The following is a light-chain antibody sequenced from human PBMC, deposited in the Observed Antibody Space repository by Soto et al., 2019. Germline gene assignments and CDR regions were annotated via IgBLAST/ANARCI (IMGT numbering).Light chain of an antibody. J-gene: IGKJ5*01. Sequence: VLTQSPATLSLSPGERATLSSRASLNVNSYLAWYQQKPGQAPRLLIYDASNRAAGIPARFSGSGSGTDFTLTFSSLEPEDFAIYYCQQRQYWPPITFGQGTRLEIK. CDR2: DAS. V-gene: IGKV3-11*01. CDR1: LNVNSY. CDR3: QQRQYWPPIT.